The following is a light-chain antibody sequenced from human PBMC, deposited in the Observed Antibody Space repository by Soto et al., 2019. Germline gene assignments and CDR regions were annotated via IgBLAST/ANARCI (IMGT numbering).Light chain of an antibody. V-gene: IGLV4-69*01. J-gene: IGLJ3*02. CDR1: SGHSSYA. CDR2: LNSDGSH. CDR3: QTWGTGIPWV. Sequence: QSVLTQSPSASASLGASVTLTCTLSSGHSSYAIAWHQQQPEKGPRYLMKLNSDGSHSKGDAIPDRFSGSSSGAERYLTISSLQSEDEADYYCQTWGTGIPWVFGGGTQLTVL.